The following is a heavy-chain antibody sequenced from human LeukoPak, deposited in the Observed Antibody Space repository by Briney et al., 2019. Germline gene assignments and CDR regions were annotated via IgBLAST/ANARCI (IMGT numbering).Heavy chain of an antibody. CDR1: GFSFHSYA. CDR3: ARVIDYGALDACDI. CDR2: IIGSAVST. V-gene: IGHV3-23*01. D-gene: IGHD4-17*01. Sequence: GGSLRLSCVASGFSFHSYAMTWVRQAPGKGLEWVSGIIGSAVSTHYADSVKGRFTISRDNSKSTLYAQMNSLRAEDTAVYFCARVIDYGALDACDIWGQGTMVTVSS. J-gene: IGHJ3*02.